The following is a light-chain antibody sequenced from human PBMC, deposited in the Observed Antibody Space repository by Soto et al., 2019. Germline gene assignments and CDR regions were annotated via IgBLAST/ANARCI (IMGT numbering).Light chain of an antibody. Sequence: EIVLTQSPATLSLSPGERATLXXRASQRVSSYLARYQQKPGEAPRXTTYRASRRATISPDMFSGSGAGTDFTLTISRLEPEDFAVYYCQQYGSSSITFGQGTRLEIK. V-gene: IGKV3-20*01. J-gene: IGKJ5*01. CDR3: QQYGSSSIT. CDR2: RAS. CDR1: QRVSSY.